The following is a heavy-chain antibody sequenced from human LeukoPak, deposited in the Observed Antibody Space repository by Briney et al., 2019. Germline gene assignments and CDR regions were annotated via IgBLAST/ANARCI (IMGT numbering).Heavy chain of an antibody. V-gene: IGHV3-20*04. CDR2: INWNGDST. CDR3: ARDRGWFGATDY. J-gene: IGHJ4*02. CDR1: GFSFDDYG. D-gene: IGHD3-10*01. Sequence: GGSLRLSCAASGFSFDDYGLTWVRQAPGKGLEWVSGINWNGDSTDYADSVKGRFTISRDNAKNSLYLQMNSLRAEDTALYYCARDRGWFGATDYWGQGVLVTVSS.